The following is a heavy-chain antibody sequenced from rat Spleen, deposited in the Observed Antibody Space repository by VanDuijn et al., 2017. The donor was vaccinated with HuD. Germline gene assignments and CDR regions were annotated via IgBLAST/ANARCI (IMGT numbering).Heavy chain of an antibody. CDR3: ARHALMYTTDPFAY. Sequence: EVQLQESGPGLVKPSQSLSLTCSVTGYSITSNYWGWIRKFPGNKMEWMGYISYSGSTSYNPSLKSRISITRDTSKNQFFLQLNSVTTEDTATYYCARHALMYTTDPFAYWGQGTLVTVSS. CDR1: GYSITSNY. D-gene: IGHD1-6*01. J-gene: IGHJ3*01. V-gene: IGHV3-1*01. CDR2: ISYSGST.